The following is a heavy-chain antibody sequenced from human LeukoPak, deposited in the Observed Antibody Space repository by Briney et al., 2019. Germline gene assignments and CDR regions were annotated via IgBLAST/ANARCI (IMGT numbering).Heavy chain of an antibody. D-gene: IGHD3-10*01. CDR3: ARERAGAGAHFDY. CDR2: IYHSGRT. V-gene: IGHV4-31*02. Sequence: IGYIYHSGRTNYNPSLESRLTISVDTSRDQFSLRLTSVTAADTAVYFCARERAGAGAHFDYWGQGTLVTVSS. J-gene: IGHJ4*02.